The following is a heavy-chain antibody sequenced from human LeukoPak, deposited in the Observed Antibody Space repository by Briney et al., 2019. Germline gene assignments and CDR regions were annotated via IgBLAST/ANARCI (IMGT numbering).Heavy chain of an antibody. CDR3: ASTAMGDYFDY. D-gene: IGHD5-18*01. CDR1: GFTVSSNY. V-gene: IGHV3-66*01. CDR2: IYSGGST. J-gene: IGHJ4*02. Sequence: GGPLRLSCAASGFTVSSNYMSWVRQAPGKGLEWASVIYSGGSTYYADSVKGRFTISRDNSKNTLYLQMNSLRAEDTAVYYCASTAMGDYFDYWGQGTLVTVSS.